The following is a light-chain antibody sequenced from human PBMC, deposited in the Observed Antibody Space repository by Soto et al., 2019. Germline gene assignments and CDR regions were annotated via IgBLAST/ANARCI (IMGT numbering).Light chain of an antibody. V-gene: IGKV3-11*01. CDR2: DAS. CDR3: QQYGFSLRT. J-gene: IGKJ1*01. CDR1: QSVSSY. Sequence: EIVLTQSAATLSLSPGERSTLSFRASQSVSSYLAWYQQKPGQAPRLLIYDASNRATGIPARFSGSGSGTDFTLTISRLEPEDFAVYCCQQYGFSLRTFGQGTKVDIK.